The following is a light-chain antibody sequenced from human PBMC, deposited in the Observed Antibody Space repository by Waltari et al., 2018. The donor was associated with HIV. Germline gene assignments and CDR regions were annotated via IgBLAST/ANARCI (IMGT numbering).Light chain of an antibody. CDR3: STWDDRQKGHV. CDR2: SND. V-gene: IGLV1-44*01. CDR1: SSNIGGNS. Sequence: QSVLTQPPSASGTPGQRVTMSCSGDSSNIGGNSVSWYQQIPGTAPKLLIWSNDQRPSGVPDRFSGSKSGTSASLDISGLQSDDEGHYYCSTWDDRQKGHVFGGGTMLTVL. J-gene: IGLJ2*01.